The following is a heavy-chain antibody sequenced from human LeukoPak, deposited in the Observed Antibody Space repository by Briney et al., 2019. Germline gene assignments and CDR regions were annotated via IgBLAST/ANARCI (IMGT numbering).Heavy chain of an antibody. Sequence: GGSLRLSCAASGFTFSNYWMHWVRQAPGKGLVWVSRINSDGRSTSYADSVKGRFTISRDNAKNTLYLQMNSRRAEDTAVYYCARVSSGSYFGYYYYYMDVWGKGTTVTVSS. J-gene: IGHJ6*03. CDR1: GFTFSNYW. CDR3: ARVSSGSYFGYYYYYMDV. D-gene: IGHD1-26*01. CDR2: INSDGRST. V-gene: IGHV3-74*01.